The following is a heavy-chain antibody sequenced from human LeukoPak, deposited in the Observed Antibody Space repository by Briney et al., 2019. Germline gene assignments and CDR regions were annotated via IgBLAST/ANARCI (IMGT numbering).Heavy chain of an antibody. D-gene: IGHD2-21*02. CDR1: GFTFSSYA. V-gene: IGHV3-23*01. Sequence: GGSLRLSCAASGFTFSSYAMSWVRQAPGKGLEWVSAISGSGGSTYYADSVKGRFTISRDNSKNTLYLQMNSLKTEDTAAYYCTTDPTTASGYWGQGTLVTVSS. J-gene: IGHJ4*02. CDR3: TTDPTTASGY. CDR2: ISGSGGST.